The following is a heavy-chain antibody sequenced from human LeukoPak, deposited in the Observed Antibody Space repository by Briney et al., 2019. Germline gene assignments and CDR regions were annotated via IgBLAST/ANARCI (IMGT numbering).Heavy chain of an antibody. Sequence: PSETLSLTCAVYGGSFSGYYWSWIRQPPGKGLEWVGEINHSGSTNYNPSLKSRVTVSVDTSKNQFSLKLNSVTAADTAMYYCASYSNGYFGPFDYWGRGTPVTVSS. V-gene: IGHV4-34*01. CDR1: GGSFSGYY. CDR2: INHSGST. D-gene: IGHD3-22*01. CDR3: ASYSNGYFGPFDY. J-gene: IGHJ4*02.